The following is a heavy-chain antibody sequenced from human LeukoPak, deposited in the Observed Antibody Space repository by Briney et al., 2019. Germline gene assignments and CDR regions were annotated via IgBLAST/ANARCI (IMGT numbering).Heavy chain of an antibody. J-gene: IGHJ6*03. CDR3: ARDRAKIQGITMVRGVTKYYYYYMDV. Sequence: EASVKVSCKASGYTFTGYYMHWVRQAPGQGLEWTGCINPNSGGTNYAQKYQGRVTMTRDTSINTAYMELSRLRSDDTAVYYCARDRAKIQGITMVRGVTKYYYYYMDVWGRGTTVTVSS. D-gene: IGHD3-10*01. V-gene: IGHV1-2*02. CDR1: GYTFTGYY. CDR2: INPNSGGT.